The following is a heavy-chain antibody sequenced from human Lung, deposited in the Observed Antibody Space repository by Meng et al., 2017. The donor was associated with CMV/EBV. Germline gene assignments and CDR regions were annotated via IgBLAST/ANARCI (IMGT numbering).Heavy chain of an antibody. V-gene: IGHV3-23*03. D-gene: IGHD2-2*01. J-gene: IGHJ4*02. Sequence: GESLKISCAASGFTFSRYGMSWVRQAPGKGLEWVSVMYSGGSSTFYADSVQGRFTISRDESKNTLYLQMNSLGDEDTALYYCAKCRSTSCRYFDYWGQGTLVTVSS. CDR2: MYSGGSST. CDR3: AKCRSTSCRYFDY. CDR1: GFTFSRYG.